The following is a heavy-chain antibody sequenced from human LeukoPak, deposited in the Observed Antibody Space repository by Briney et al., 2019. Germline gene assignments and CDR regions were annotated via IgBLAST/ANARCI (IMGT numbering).Heavy chain of an antibody. CDR3: AEDHRYNYGYYFDY. D-gene: IGHD5-18*01. CDR2: ISGSGGST. CDR1: GFTFSNYA. V-gene: IGHV3-23*01. Sequence: HTGGSLRLSCAASGFTFSNYAMNWVRQAPGKGLEWVSAISGSGGSTYYADSVKGRFTISRDNSKNTLYLQMNSLRAEDTAVYYCAEDHRYNYGYYFDYWGQGTLVTVSS. J-gene: IGHJ4*02.